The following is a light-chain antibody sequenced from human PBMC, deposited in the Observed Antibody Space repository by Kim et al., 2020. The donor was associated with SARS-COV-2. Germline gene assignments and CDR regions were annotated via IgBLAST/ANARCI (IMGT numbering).Light chain of an antibody. CDR1: SLRSYY. J-gene: IGLJ3*02. CDR2: GKN. V-gene: IGLV3-19*01. CDR3: TSWDSSHHHLV. Sequence: SSELTQDPAVSVALGQSVRITCHGDSLRSYYASWYQQKPGQAPVLVIYGKNNRPSGIPDRFSGSSSGNTDSLTHPGAQAEDEADYYCTSWDSSHHHLVFG.